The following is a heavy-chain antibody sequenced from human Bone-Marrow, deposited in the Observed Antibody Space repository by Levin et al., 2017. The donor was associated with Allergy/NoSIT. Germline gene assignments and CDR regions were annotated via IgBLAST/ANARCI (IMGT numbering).Heavy chain of an antibody. V-gene: IGHV3-23*01. CDR3: AKDTLASDFYYGMDV. Sequence: AGGSLRLSCAASGFSFSTYAMTWVRQSPRNGLEWVSSISGEGASTYYAESVKGRFTISRDNSRNSVFLHMNSLRVEDTALYYCAKDTLASDFYYGMDVWGQGTTVTV. D-gene: IGHD1-1*01. J-gene: IGHJ6*02. CDR1: GFSFSTYA. CDR2: ISGEGAST.